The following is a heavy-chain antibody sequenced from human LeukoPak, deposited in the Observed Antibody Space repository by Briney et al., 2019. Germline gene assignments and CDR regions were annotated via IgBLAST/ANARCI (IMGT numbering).Heavy chain of an antibody. D-gene: IGHD4-23*01. J-gene: IGHJ2*01. Sequence: GGSLRLSCAASGFTFDDYAMHWVRQVPGKGLEWVSGISWNSGSIGYADSVKGRFTISRDNAKNSLYLQMNSLRAEDTAFYYCAKEGGMTTVVTSGWYFDLWGRGTLVTVSS. CDR3: AKEGGMTTVVTSGWYFDL. V-gene: IGHV3-9*01. CDR2: ISWNSGSI. CDR1: GFTFDDYA.